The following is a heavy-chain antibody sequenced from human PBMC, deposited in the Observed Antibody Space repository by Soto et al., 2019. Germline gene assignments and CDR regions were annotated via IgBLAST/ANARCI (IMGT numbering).Heavy chain of an antibody. J-gene: IGHJ4*02. D-gene: IGHD1-26*01. Sequence: QVQLVQSGAEVKKPGSSVKVSCKVSGDTFNSYSIAWVRQAPGQGLEWMGGITPMFGTTYYAQKFQGRVTITADRSTITAYMEMSSLNSEDTAIYYCARDWDTWSYLYWGQGTLVTVSS. CDR2: ITPMFGTT. CDR3: ARDWDTWSYLY. V-gene: IGHV1-69*06. CDR1: GDTFNSYS.